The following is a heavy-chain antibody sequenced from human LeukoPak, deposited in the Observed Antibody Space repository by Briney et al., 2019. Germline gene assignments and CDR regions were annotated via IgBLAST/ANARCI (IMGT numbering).Heavy chain of an antibody. CDR3: ARVSYWIRKLFDY. CDR2: IFYSGST. D-gene: IGHD1-1*01. V-gene: IGHV4-39*07. CDR1: GGSISTSNYY. J-gene: IGHJ4*02. Sequence: SETLSLTCTVSGGSISTSNYYWGWIRQPPGKGLEWIGNIFYSGSTYYSPSLKSRVTISLDTSRNQFSLKLNSVTAADTAVYYCARVSYWIRKLFDYWGQGTLVTVSS.